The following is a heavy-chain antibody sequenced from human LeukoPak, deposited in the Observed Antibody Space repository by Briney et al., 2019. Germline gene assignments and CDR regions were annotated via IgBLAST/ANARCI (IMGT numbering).Heavy chain of an antibody. D-gene: IGHD3-9*01. CDR1: GFTFSSYG. CDR2: ISYDGSNK. V-gene: IGHV3-30*18. CDR3: AKGFGRRTSPENLLRYFDWLLPPLGY. Sequence: PGRSLRLSCAASGFTFSSYGMHWVRQAPGKGLEWVAVISYDGSNKYYAGSVKGRFTISRDNSKNTLYLQMNSLRAEDTAVYCCAKGFGRRTSPENLLRYFDWLLPPLGYWGQGTLVTVSS. J-gene: IGHJ4*02.